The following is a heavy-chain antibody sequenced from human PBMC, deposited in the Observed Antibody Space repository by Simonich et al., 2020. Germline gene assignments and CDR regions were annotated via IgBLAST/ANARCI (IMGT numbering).Heavy chain of an antibody. J-gene: IGHJ4*02. D-gene: IGHD4-17*01. CDR3: ARHYYGDYYFDY. CDR1: GFTFSSYE. Sequence: EVQLVESGGGLVQPGGSLRLSCAASGFTFSSYEMNWVRQAPGKGLEGVSYISSSGSTIYYADSVKGRFTISRDNAKNSLYLQMNSLRAEDTAVYYCARHYYGDYYFDYWGQGTLVTVSS. V-gene: IGHV3-48*03. CDR2: ISSSGSTI.